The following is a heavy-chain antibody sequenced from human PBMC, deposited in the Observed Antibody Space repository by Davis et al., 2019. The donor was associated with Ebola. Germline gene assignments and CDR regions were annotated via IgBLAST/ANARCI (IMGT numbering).Heavy chain of an antibody. J-gene: IGHJ6*02. D-gene: IGHD5-12*01. V-gene: IGHV1-69*06. Sequence: AASVKVSCKASGGTFSSYAISWIRQAPGQGLEWMGGIIPLFGTPTYAQKFQGRATITADKFASTAYMELSSLRSEDTAVYYCARAEYSGYDWLGMDVWGQGTTVTVSS. CDR3: ARAEYSGYDWLGMDV. CDR2: IIPLFGTP. CDR1: GGTFSSYA.